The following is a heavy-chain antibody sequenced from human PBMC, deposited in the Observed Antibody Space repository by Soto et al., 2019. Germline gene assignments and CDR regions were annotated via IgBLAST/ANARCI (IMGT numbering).Heavy chain of an antibody. J-gene: IGHJ4*02. D-gene: IGHD3-22*01. CDR1: GFTFSNYA. CDR3: AKVPYSASSGRTLDY. V-gene: IGHV3-23*01. Sequence: GGSLRLSCAASGFTFSNYAMSWVRQAPGKGLEWVSAIGGSGDWTYYADSVKGRFTISRDNSKNTLYLQMNSLRAEDTAVYYCAKVPYSASSGRTLDYWGQGTLVTVSS. CDR2: IGGSGDWT.